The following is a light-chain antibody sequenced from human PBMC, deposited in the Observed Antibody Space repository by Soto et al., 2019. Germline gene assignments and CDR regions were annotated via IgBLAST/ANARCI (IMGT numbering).Light chain of an antibody. Sequence: QSVLTQPPSASGTPGQRVTISCSGSSSNIGTNTVIWYQQLPGTAPKPLIYSNNQRPSGVPDRFAGSNSGTPAPLAISVLQSEDESDYYCSSWDVSLVVFGGGTKLTVL. CDR3: SSWDVSLVV. CDR2: SNN. CDR1: SSNIGTNT. V-gene: IGLV1-44*01. J-gene: IGLJ2*01.